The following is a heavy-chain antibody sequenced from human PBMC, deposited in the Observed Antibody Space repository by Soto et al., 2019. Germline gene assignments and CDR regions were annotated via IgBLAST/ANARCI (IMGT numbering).Heavy chain of an antibody. CDR1: GFTFTNYD. Sequence: GGSLRLSCAGSGFTFTNYDIHWVRQAPGKGLEWVSGIGTAGDTYYPGSVKGRFTISRENAKKSLYLQMNNLRAGDTAVYYCARGLREVVRGVSSGMDVWGQGTAVTVSS. CDR3: ARGLREVVRGVSSGMDV. CDR2: IGTAGDT. D-gene: IGHD3-10*01. J-gene: IGHJ6*02. V-gene: IGHV3-13*01.